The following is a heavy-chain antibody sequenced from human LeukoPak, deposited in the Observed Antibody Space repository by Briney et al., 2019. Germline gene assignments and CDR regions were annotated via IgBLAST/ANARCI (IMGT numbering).Heavy chain of an antibody. J-gene: IGHJ6*03. V-gene: IGHV1-2*04. CDR2: INPNSGGT. D-gene: IGHD2-2*01. CDR3: ARAYQRIVPAAKVDLDYYYYYMDV. Sequence: ASVKVSCKASGYTFTGYYMHWVRQAPGQGLEWMGWINPNSGGTNYAQKFQGWVTMTRDTSISTAYMELSRLRSDDTAVYYCARAYQRIVPAAKVDLDYYYYYMDVWGKGTTVTVSS. CDR1: GYTFTGYY.